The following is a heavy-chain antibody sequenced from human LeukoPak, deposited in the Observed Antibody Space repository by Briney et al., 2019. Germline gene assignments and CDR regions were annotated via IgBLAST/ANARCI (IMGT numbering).Heavy chain of an antibody. D-gene: IGHD3-10*01. J-gene: IGHJ4*02. V-gene: IGHV3-23*01. CDR3: AREPGTTLLTRLYL. CDR1: GFTFSSYA. Sequence: GGSLRLSCAASGFTFSSYAMSWVRQAPGRGLEWVSSISGSGGTTYYADSVKGRFAISRDNSQNTLYLQMDSLRAGDTAVYYCAREPGTTLLTRLYLWGQGTLVTVSS. CDR2: ISGSGGTT.